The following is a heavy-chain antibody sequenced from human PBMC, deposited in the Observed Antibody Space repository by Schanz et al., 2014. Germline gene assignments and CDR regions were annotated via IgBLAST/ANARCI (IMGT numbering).Heavy chain of an antibody. CDR3: AKALGLRPFDY. CDR2: TSHDGSFT. Sequence: EVQLVESGGGLVQPGGSLRLSCAASGFTFSDSCMHWVRQAPGKGLVWVSRTSHDGSFTTFADSVKGRFTISRDNAKNSLYLQMNGLRPEDTAFDYCAKALGLRPFDYWGQGTLVTVSS. V-gene: IGHV3-74*01. J-gene: IGHJ4*02. CDR1: GFTFSDSC. D-gene: IGHD2-21*01.